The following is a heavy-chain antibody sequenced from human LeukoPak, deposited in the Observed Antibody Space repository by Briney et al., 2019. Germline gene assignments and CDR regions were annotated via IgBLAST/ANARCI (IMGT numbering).Heavy chain of an antibody. D-gene: IGHD3-10*02. Sequence: PGGSLRLSCAAYQLTFSSYCMTWLRQGPGKGLEWVATVNKDGTEKYYVDSVKGRFTISRDNAENSLYLQMDSLRAEDTAVYYCAELGITMIGGVWGKGTTVTISS. J-gene: IGHJ6*04. V-gene: IGHV3-7*01. CDR1: QLTFSSYC. CDR3: AELGITMIGGV. CDR2: VNKDGTEK.